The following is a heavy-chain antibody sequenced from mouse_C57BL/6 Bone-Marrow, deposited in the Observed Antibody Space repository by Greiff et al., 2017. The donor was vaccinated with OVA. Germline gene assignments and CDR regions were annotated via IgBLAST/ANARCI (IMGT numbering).Heavy chain of an antibody. Sequence: EVQLVESGGGLVKPGGSLKLSCAASGFTFSSYAMSWVRQTPEKRLEWVATISDGGSYTYYPDNVKGRFTISRDNAKNNLYLQMSHLKSEDTAMYYCARDLELQNYYAMDDWGQGTSVTVSS. CDR2: ISDGGSYT. J-gene: IGHJ4*01. CDR3: ARDLELQNYYAMDD. V-gene: IGHV5-4*01. D-gene: IGHD1-1*01. CDR1: GFTFSSYA.